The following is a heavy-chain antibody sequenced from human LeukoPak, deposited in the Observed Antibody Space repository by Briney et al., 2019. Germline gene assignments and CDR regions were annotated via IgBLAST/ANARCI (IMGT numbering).Heavy chain of an antibody. Sequence: PSETLSLTCTVYDGSFSNYYWSRIRQPPGTGLEWSREINDGGSTNYNPSLMSRVTVSVDTSKNQFSLMMRSVAAADTAIYYCARFSRITRGDWGDAFDIWDQGTMVTVSS. CDR3: ARFSRITRGDWGDAFDI. J-gene: IGHJ3*02. CDR2: INDGGST. D-gene: IGHD2-21*02. CDR1: DGSFSNYY. V-gene: IGHV4-34*01.